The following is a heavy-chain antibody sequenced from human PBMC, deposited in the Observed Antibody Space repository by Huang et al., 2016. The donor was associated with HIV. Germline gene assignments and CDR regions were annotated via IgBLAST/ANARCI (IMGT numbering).Heavy chain of an antibody. J-gene: IGHJ4*02. CDR2: VSHTGST. V-gene: IGHV4-59*01. Sequence: QVRLQESGPGLVRPSETLSLTCNVSGAPINKYYWNWIRQSPGKGLEWGGFVSHTGSTNYHPSLKSRVTILQDTSKNQCSLKLTSVTAADTAVYYCARAFPSGALDSWGQGTLVTVSS. CDR1: GAPINKYY. CDR3: ARAFPSGALDS.